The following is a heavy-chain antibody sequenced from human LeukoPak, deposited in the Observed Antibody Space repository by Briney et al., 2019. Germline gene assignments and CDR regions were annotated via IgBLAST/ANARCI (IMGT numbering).Heavy chain of an antibody. D-gene: IGHD1-26*01. Sequence: GGSLRLSCAASGLTFSSYGMHWVRQAPGKGLEWVAVISYDGSNKYYADSVKGRFTISRDNSKNTLYLQMNSLRAEDTAVYYCASQNSGYFDYWGQGTLVTVSS. V-gene: IGHV3-30*03. CDR1: GLTFSSYG. J-gene: IGHJ4*02. CDR2: ISYDGSNK. CDR3: ASQNSGYFDY.